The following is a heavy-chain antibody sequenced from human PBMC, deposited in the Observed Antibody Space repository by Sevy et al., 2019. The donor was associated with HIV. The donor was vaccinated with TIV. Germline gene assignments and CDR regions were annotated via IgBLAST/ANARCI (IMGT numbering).Heavy chain of an antibody. D-gene: IGHD6-13*01. V-gene: IGHV3-30*03. CDR1: GFTFSSHG. J-gene: IGHJ4*02. Sequence: GGSLRLSCAASGFTFSSHGMHWVRQAPGKGLEWVAVMSYDGSYKSYGDSVKGRFTISRDDSKNTLYLQMNSLRPEDTAMYYCARDSGYSSNWYPAYWGQGTLVTVSS. CDR2: MSYDGSYK. CDR3: ARDSGYSSNWYPAY.